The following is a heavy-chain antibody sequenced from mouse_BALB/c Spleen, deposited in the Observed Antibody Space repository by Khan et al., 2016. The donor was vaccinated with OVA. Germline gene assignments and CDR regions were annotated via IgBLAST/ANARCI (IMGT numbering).Heavy chain of an antibody. D-gene: IGHD2-4*01. CDR1: GYSITSDYA. V-gene: IGHV3-2*02. CDR2: ISYSGSN. Sequence: EVQLQESGPGLVKPSQSPSLTCTVTGYSITSDYAWNWLRQFPGNKLEWMGFISYSGSNSYNPSLKSRISITRDTSKNQFFMQLNSVTTEDTATNYCAGRDYDAPNYWGQGTTLTVSS. J-gene: IGHJ2*01. CDR3: AGRDYDAPNY.